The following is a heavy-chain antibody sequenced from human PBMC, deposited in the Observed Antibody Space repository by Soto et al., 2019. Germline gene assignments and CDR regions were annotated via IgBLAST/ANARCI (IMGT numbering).Heavy chain of an antibody. Sequence: GASVKVSCKASGGTFSSYAISCVRQAPGQGLEWMGGIIPIFGTANYAQKFQGRVTITADESTSTAYMELSSLRSEDTAVYYCARGAYYDSSGYYYERAFDIWGQGTMVTVSS. CDR2: IIPIFGTA. CDR3: ARGAYYDSSGYYYERAFDI. D-gene: IGHD3-22*01. V-gene: IGHV1-69*13. CDR1: GGTFSSYA. J-gene: IGHJ3*02.